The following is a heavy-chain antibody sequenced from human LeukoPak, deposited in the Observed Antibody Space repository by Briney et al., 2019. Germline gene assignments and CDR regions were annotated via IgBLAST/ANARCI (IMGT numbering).Heavy chain of an antibody. V-gene: IGHV3-74*01. Sequence: PGGSLRLSCAASGFTFSSYWMHWVRQAPGKGLVWGSRINSDATSTSYADSVKGRFTISRDNAKNTLYLQMTSLRGEDTAVYYCARDYSRSWYPDYWGQGTLVTVSS. CDR3: ARDYSRSWYPDY. CDR1: GFTFSSYW. D-gene: IGHD6-13*01. J-gene: IGHJ4*02. CDR2: INSDATST.